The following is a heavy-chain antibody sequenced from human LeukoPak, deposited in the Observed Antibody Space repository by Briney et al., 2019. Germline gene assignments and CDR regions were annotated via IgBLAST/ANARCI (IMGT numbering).Heavy chain of an antibody. CDR2: INHSGST. Sequence: PSETLSLTCAVYGGSFSGYYWSWIRQPPGKGLEWIGEINHSGSTNYNPSLKSRVTISVDTSKNQFSLKLGSVTAADTAVYYCARDSSRDAFDIWGQGTMVTVSS. D-gene: IGHD2-2*01. CDR3: ARDSSRDAFDI. J-gene: IGHJ3*02. V-gene: IGHV4-34*01. CDR1: GGSFSGYY.